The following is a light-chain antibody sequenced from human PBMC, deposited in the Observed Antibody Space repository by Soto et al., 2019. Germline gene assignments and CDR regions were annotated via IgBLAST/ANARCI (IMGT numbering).Light chain of an antibody. CDR3: AAWDDSLNGLYV. J-gene: IGLJ1*01. Sequence: QSALTQPPSASGTPGQRVTISCSGSSSNIGSNTVNWYQQLPGTAPKLLIYSNNQRPSGVPDRFSGSKSGTSASLAISGLQSEDEADYYCAAWDDSLNGLYVSAT. CDR2: SNN. V-gene: IGLV1-44*01. CDR1: SSNIGSNT.